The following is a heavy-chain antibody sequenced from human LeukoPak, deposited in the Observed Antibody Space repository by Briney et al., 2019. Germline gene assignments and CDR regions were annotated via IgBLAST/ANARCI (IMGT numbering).Heavy chain of an antibody. CDR2: IIPIFGTA. Sequence: GASVKVSCKASGCTFSSYAISWVRQAPGQGLEWMGGIIPIFGTANYAQKFQGRVTITADKSTSTAYMELSSLRSEDTAVYYCARVSMGTIYDSSGYHFDYWGQGTLVTVSS. V-gene: IGHV1-69*06. D-gene: IGHD3-22*01. CDR1: GCTFSSYA. CDR3: ARVSMGTIYDSSGYHFDY. J-gene: IGHJ4*02.